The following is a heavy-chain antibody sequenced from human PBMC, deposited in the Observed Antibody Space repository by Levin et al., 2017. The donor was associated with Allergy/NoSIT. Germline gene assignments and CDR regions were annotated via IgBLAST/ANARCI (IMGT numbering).Heavy chain of an antibody. CDR1: GFTFSSYG. CDR3: ARDQRSSWYWGYFDY. D-gene: IGHD6-13*01. Sequence: GESLKISCAASGFTFSSYGMHWVRQAPGKGLEWVAVIWYDGSNKYYADSVKGRFTISRDNSKNTLYLQMNSLRAEDTAVYYCARDQRSSWYWGYFDYWGQGTLVTVSS. V-gene: IGHV3-33*01. CDR2: IWYDGSNK. J-gene: IGHJ4*02.